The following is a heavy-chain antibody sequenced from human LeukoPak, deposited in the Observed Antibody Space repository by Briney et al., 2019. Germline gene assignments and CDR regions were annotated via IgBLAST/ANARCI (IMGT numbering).Heavy chain of an antibody. CDR1: GFTVSSNY. V-gene: IGHV3-66*01. Sequence: GGSLRLSCAASGFTVSSNYMSWVRQAPGKGLEWVSVIYSGGSTYYADSVKGRFTISRDNAKNSLYLQMNSLRPEDTAVYYCARENSGSYYQFDCWGQGTLVTVSS. CDR3: ARENSGSYYQFDC. J-gene: IGHJ4*02. CDR2: IYSGGST. D-gene: IGHD1-26*01.